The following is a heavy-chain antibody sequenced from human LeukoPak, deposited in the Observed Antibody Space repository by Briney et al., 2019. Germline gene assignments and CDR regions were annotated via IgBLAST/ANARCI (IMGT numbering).Heavy chain of an antibody. Sequence: SVKVSCKASGFTFTSSTVQWVRQARGQRLEWIGWIVVGSGNTNYAQKFQERVTITRDMSTSTAYMELSSLRSEDTAVYYCARQAFRTGMISADYWGQGTLVTVSS. CDR1: GFTFTSST. J-gene: IGHJ4*02. CDR2: IVVGSGNT. CDR3: ARQAFRTGMISADY. V-gene: IGHV1-58*01. D-gene: IGHD1-1*01.